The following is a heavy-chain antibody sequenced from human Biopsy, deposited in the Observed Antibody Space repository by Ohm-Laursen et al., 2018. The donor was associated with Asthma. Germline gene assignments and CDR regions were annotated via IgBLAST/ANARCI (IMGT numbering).Heavy chain of an antibody. Sequence: SLRLSCAASGFTFSSYGMDWVRQAPGKGLEWVALMSYDGSIKDYADSVKGRFTISRDNSMNTLYLHMNSLRVEDTAVYYCARGLDYSGRSGFDYWGRGTLVTASS. CDR1: GFTFSSYG. D-gene: IGHD3-10*01. CDR2: MSYDGSIK. CDR3: ARGLDYSGRSGFDY. J-gene: IGHJ4*02. V-gene: IGHV3-33*05.